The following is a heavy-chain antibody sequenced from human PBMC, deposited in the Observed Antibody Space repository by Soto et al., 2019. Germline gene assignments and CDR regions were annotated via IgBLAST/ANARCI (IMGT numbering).Heavy chain of an antibody. CDR1: GYTFTSYS. CDR2: ISTYTGST. Sequence: ASVKVSCKASGYTFTSYSLSWVRQAPGQGLEWMGWISTYTGSTNYAQKSQGRVTMTRDTSTSTAYMEIRSLRSDDTAVYYCARDEDSSGYWAASSDFWGQGTLVTVSS. J-gene: IGHJ4*02. CDR3: ARDEDSSGYWAASSDF. D-gene: IGHD3-22*01. V-gene: IGHV1-18*01.